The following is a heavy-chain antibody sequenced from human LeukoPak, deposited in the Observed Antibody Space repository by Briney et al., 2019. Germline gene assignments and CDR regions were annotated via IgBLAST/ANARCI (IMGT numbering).Heavy chain of an antibody. D-gene: IGHD6-19*01. CDR1: GYSFTSYW. CDR2: IYPGDSDT. V-gene: IGHV5-51*01. CDR3: ARRIAVAGTQDAFDI. J-gene: IGHJ3*02. Sequence: GESLKISCKGSGYSFTSYWIGWVRQMLGKGLEWMGIIYPGDSDTRYSPSFQGQVTISADKSICTAYLQWSSLKASDTAMYYCARRIAVAGTQDAFDIWGQGTMVTVSS.